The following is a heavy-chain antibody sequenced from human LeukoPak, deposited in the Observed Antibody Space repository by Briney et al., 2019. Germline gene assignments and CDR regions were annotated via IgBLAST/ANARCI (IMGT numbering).Heavy chain of an antibody. J-gene: IGHJ4*02. CDR1: GYTFTGYY. D-gene: IGHD5-12*01. CDR2: INPNSGGT. Sequence: RASVKVSCKASGYTFTGYYMHWVRQAPGQGLEWMGWINPNSGGTNYAQKFQGRVTMTRNTSISTAYMELSSLRSEDTAVYYCASVKGYSGYDRSFDYWGQGALVTVSS. CDR3: ASVKGYSGYDRSFDY. V-gene: IGHV1-2*02.